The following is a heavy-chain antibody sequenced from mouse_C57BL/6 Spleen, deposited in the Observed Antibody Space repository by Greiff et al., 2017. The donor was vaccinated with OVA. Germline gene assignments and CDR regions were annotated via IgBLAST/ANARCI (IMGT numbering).Heavy chain of an antibody. CDR1: GYTFTDYY. J-gene: IGHJ2*01. CDR2: INPNNGGT. Sequence: EVKLQQSGPELVKPGASVKISCKASGYTFTDYYMNWVKQSHGKSLEWIGDINPNNGGTSYTQKFKGKATLTVDKSSSTAYMELRSLTSEDAAVYYCARRRGGYYYFDYWGQGTTLTVSS. V-gene: IGHV1-26*01. D-gene: IGHD2-3*01. CDR3: ARRRGGYYYFDY.